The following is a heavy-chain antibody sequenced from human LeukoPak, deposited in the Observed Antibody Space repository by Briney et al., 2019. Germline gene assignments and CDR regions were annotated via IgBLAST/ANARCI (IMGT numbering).Heavy chain of an antibody. D-gene: IGHD4-17*01. CDR3: ARDQNYGDYPRYGMDV. CDR2: IKQDGSEK. CDR1: GFTFSSYW. V-gene: IGHV3-7*01. J-gene: IGHJ6*02. Sequence: GGSLRLSCAASGFTFSSYWMSWVRQAPGKGLEWVANIKQDGSEKYYVDSVKGRFTISRDNAKNSLYLQMNSLRAEDTAVYYCARDQNYGDYPRYGMDVWGQGTTVTVSS.